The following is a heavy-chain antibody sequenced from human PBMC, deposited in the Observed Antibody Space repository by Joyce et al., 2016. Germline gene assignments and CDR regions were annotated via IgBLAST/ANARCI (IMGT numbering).Heavy chain of an antibody. CDR1: GYSFRGYY. Sequence: QVQLVQSGAEVKKIGASVKVSCKASGYSFRGYYIHWVRQAPGKGLEWMGWINPNSGGTNYAQILQGWVTMTRDTAISTAFMELSSLRSDDTAVYYCARGSATIYRNAMDVWGQGTTVTVSS. J-gene: IGHJ6*02. V-gene: IGHV1-2*04. CDR2: INPNSGGT. CDR3: ARGSATIYRNAMDV. D-gene: IGHD5-12*01.